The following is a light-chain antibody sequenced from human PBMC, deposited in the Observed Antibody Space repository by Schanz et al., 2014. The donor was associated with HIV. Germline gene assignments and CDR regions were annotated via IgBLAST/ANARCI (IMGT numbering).Light chain of an antibody. Sequence: QSVVTQPPSASGTPGQRVTISCSGSSSTFRSNAVNWYQQLPGTAPRLVIYNTFHRPSGVPDRFSGSQSGTSASLAISGLQSEDEAHYYCATWDDSLSGVFGGGTKLTVL. CDR1: SSTFRSNA. V-gene: IGLV1-44*01. J-gene: IGLJ3*02. CDR2: NTF. CDR3: ATWDDSLSGV.